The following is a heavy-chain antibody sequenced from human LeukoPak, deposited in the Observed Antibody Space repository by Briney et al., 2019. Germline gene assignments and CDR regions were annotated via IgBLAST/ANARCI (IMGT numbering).Heavy chain of an antibody. V-gene: IGHV3-30-3*01. J-gene: IGHJ5*02. CDR2: ISYDGSNK. D-gene: IGHD2-2*02. CDR3: AKEKGIEPDCSSTSCYIGDGWFDP. CDR1: GFTFSSYA. Sequence: GGSLRLLCAASGFTFSSYAMHWVRQARGKALEWVAVISYDGSNKYYADSVKGRFTISRDNSKNTLYLQMNSLRAEDTAVYYCAKEKGIEPDCSSTSCYIGDGWFDPWGQGTLVTVSS.